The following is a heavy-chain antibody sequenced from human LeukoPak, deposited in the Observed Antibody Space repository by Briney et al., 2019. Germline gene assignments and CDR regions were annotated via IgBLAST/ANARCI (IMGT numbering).Heavy chain of an antibody. Sequence: SGGSLRLSCAASGFTFSSFGMSWVRQAPGKGLEWVSAISVSGDGTNYADSVKGRFTISRDNSKNTLYLQMNSLRAEDTAVYYCAKVFFMDYWGQGTLVTVSS. CDR2: ISVSGDGT. CDR1: GFTFSSFG. D-gene: IGHD2-8*01. CDR3: AKVFFMDY. V-gene: IGHV3-23*01. J-gene: IGHJ4*02.